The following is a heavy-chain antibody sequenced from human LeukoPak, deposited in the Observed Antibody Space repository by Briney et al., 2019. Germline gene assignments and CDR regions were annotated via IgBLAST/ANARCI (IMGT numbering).Heavy chain of an antibody. CDR2: TYYRSKWYN. D-gene: IGHD2-2*01. V-gene: IGHV6-1*01. J-gene: IGHJ6*02. CDR1: GDSVSSNSAA. Sequence: SQTLSLTCAISGDSVSSNSAAWNWIRQSPSKGLEWLGRTYYRSKWYNDYAVSVKCRITINPDTSKNQFSLQLNSVTPEDTAVYYCARLLGYCSSTSCYGGMDVWGQGTMVTVSS. CDR3: ARLLGYCSSTSCYGGMDV.